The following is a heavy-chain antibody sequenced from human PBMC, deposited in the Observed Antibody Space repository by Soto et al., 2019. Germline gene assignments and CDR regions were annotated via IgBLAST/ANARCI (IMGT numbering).Heavy chain of an antibody. V-gene: IGHV4-31*01. Sequence: QVQLQESGPGLVKPSQTLSLTCIVSGDSITSGNYYWSWIRQHPGKGLEWLGYIHHSGNTYYIPSLNSPLSLSVATSKNQSSPQLSSVTAADTALYYCARPNYDVFTGLSGFDMWGQGTMVTVSS. CDR3: ARPNYDVFTGLSGFDM. CDR1: GDSITSGNYY. D-gene: IGHD3-9*01. CDR2: IHHSGNT. J-gene: IGHJ3*02.